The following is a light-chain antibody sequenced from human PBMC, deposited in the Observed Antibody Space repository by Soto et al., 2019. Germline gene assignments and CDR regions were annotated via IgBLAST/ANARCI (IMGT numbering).Light chain of an antibody. CDR1: SSDVGGYNY. Sequence: QSVLTQPPSASGSPGQSVTISCTGTSSDVGGYNYVSWYQQHPGKAPKLMIYEVSKRPSGVPDRFSGSKSGNTASLTVSRLQAEDEADYYCSSYAGSNNEVFGGGTKLTVL. CDR3: SSYAGSNNEV. V-gene: IGLV2-8*01. CDR2: EVS. J-gene: IGLJ3*02.